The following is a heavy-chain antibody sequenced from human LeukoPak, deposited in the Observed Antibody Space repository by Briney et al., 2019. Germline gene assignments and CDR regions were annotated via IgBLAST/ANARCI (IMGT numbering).Heavy chain of an antibody. CDR3: ARGPPLNLVGSTYFDY. CDR2: IYYSGST. V-gene: IGHV4-39*02. J-gene: IGHJ4*02. D-gene: IGHD1-26*01. CDR1: GGSISSSSYY. Sequence: SETLSLTCTVSGGSISSSSYYWGWIRQTPGKGLGYIGSIYYSGSTYYSPALKSRVAISVDKSKNHFSLKLSSVTAADTAVYYCARGPPLNLVGSTYFDYWGQGTLVTVSS.